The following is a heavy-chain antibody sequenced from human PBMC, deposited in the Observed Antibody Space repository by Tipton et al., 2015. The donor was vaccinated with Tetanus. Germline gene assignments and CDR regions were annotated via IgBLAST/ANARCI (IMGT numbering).Heavy chain of an antibody. Sequence: TLSLTCTVSGGSISAYYWSWIRQPPGKGLEWIGYIYFNGSTKYNPSLKSRVAISVDASKTQFSLKLSSVTAADTAVYYCARVGLVMAARRRNWFDPWGQGTLVTVSS. CDR1: GGSISAYY. D-gene: IGHD6-6*01. CDR3: ARVGLVMAARRRNWFDP. V-gene: IGHV4-59*01. CDR2: IYFNGST. J-gene: IGHJ5*02.